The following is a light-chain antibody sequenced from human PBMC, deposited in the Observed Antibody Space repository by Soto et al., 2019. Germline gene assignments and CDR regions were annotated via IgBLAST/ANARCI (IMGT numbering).Light chain of an antibody. CDR1: TFNIGNNF. J-gene: IGLJ1*01. V-gene: IGLV1-51*01. Sequence: QSVLSQPPSVSAAPGQKVTISCSVSTFNIGNNFVSWYQQLPGTAPKVLIYDNNKRPSGIPDRFSASKSGTSATLGITGLQTGGEAVYYCGTWDSSLSAYVFGTGTKVTVL. CDR2: DNN. CDR3: GTWDSSLSAYV.